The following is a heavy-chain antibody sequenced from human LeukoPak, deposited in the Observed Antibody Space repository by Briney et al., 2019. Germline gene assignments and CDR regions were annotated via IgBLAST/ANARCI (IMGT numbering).Heavy chain of an antibody. Sequence: GGSLRLSCSASGFTFSSYAMSWVRQAPGKGLEWVSAISGSGAGTHYADSVKGRFTISRDTSKNTLYLQMNSLRADDTAVYYCVTSSSYYWGQGTLVTVSS. CDR1: GFTFSSYA. CDR3: VTSSSYY. J-gene: IGHJ4*02. V-gene: IGHV3-23*01. CDR2: ISGSGAGT. D-gene: IGHD6-6*01.